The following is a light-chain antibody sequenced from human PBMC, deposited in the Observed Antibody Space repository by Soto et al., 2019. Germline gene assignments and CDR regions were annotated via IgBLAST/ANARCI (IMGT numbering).Light chain of an antibody. CDR2: WAS. V-gene: IGKV4-1*01. Sequence: DIVMTQSPESLAVSLGERATINCKSSQNLFYTSNEKNYLAWYQQRPGQPPKLLIYWASTRESGVPDRFSGSGSGTDFTLTISSLQAEDMAIYYCQQYSIAPYSFGQGTNLEIK. CDR1: QNLFYTSNEKNY. J-gene: IGKJ2*03. CDR3: QQYSIAPYS.